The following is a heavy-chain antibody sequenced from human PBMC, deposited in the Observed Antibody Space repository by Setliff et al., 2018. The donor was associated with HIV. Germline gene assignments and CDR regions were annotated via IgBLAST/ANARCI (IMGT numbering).Heavy chain of an antibody. CDR3: ARARAGRDRITIFGVVIRDDYYYGMDV. CDR1: GYSISSNDW. V-gene: IGHV4-28*05. Sequence: SETLSLTCVVSGYSISSNDWWGWIRQSPGKGLEWIGYIYYSGSIYYNPSLKSRVTMSVDTSKNQFSLKLSSVTAADTAVYYCARARAGRDRITIFGVVIRDDYYYGMDVWGQGTTVTVSS. J-gene: IGHJ6*02. D-gene: IGHD3-3*01. CDR2: IYYSGSI.